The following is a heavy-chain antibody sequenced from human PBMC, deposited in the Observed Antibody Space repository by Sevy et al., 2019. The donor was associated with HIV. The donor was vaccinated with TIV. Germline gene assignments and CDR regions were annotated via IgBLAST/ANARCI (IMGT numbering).Heavy chain of an antibody. D-gene: IGHD3-22*01. CDR3: TKGGGGHYDPDEIGYYFYYYNMDV. CDR1: GFSFDSYG. J-gene: IGHJ6*03. V-gene: IGHV3-23*01. CDR2: ISGSGTRT. Sequence: GGSLRLSCAVSGFSFDSYGMTWVRQAPGKGLEWVSGISGSGTRTYYADSVKGRFSISRDNSKNRLYLQMNSLRSEDTAIYYCTKGGGGHYDPDEIGYYFYYYNMDVWGKGTTVTVSS.